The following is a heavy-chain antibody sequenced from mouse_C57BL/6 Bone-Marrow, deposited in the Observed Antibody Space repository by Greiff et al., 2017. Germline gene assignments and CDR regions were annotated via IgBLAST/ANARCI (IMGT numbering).Heavy chain of an antibody. CDR3: ARGNCDYFDY. V-gene: IGHV1-61*01. D-gene: IGHD4-1*01. Sequence: QVQLQQPGAELVRPGSSVKLSCKASGYTFTSYWMDWVKQRPGQGLEWIGNIYPSDSETHYNQKFKDKATLTVDKSSSTAYMQLSSLTSEDSAVYYCARGNCDYFDYWGQGTTLTVSS. CDR2: IYPSDSET. J-gene: IGHJ2*01. CDR1: GYTFTSYW.